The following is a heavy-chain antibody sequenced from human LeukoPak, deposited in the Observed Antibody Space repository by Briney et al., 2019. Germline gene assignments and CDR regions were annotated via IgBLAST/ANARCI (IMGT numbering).Heavy chain of an antibody. V-gene: IGHV3-7*01. CDR3: ARASIKNGWFDP. CDR2: IKQDGSEK. Sequence: GGSLRLSFAASGFTFSSYWMSWFRQAPGKGREGVANIKQDGSEKYYVDSVKGRFTISRDNAKNSLYLQMNSLRAEDTAVYYCARASIKNGWFDPWGQGTLVTVSS. CDR1: GFTFSSYW. J-gene: IGHJ5*02. D-gene: IGHD3-10*01.